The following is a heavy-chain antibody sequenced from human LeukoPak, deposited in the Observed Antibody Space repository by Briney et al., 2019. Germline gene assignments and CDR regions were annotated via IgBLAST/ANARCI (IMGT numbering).Heavy chain of an antibody. V-gene: IGHV3-7*01. CDR2: IKQDGSEK. CDR3: ARDRGSYSEELGY. J-gene: IGHJ4*02. D-gene: IGHD1-26*01. Sequence: GSLRLSCAASGFTFSSYWVTWVRQAPGKGLEWVANIKQDGSEKYYVDSVKGRFTISRDNAKNSLYLQLNSLRAEDTAVYYCARDRGSYSEELGYWGQGTLVTVSS. CDR1: GFTFSSYW.